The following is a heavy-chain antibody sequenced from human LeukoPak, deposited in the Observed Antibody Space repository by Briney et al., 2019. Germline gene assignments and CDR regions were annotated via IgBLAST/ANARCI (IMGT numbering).Heavy chain of an antibody. CDR2: INHSGST. J-gene: IGHJ4*02. CDR1: GFAVNNNF. Sequence: GSLRLSCAVSGFAVNNNFMSWIRQPPGKGLEWIGEINHSGSTNYNPSLKSRVTISVDTSKNQFSLTLTSVTAADTALYYCAGRVVPAAFGFWGQGTLVTVSP. V-gene: IGHV4-34*01. CDR3: AGRVVPAAFGF. D-gene: IGHD2-2*01.